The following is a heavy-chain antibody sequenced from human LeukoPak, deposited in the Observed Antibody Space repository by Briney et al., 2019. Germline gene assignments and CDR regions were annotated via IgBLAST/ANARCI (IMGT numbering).Heavy chain of an antibody. CDR3: AKGQPYSDFWSGSSGYMDV. CDR2: IRFVGSNT. V-gene: IGHV3-30*02. Sequence: PGGSLRFSCEAPGLTFSPYGFTWVRQAPAKGLEWVAFIRFVGSNTYYADSVRGRFTVSRDNSKSTLYLQMNSLRLEDTAVYYCAKGQPYSDFWSGSSGYMDVWGKGTTVTVFS. CDR1: GLTFSPYG. J-gene: IGHJ6*03. D-gene: IGHD3-3*01.